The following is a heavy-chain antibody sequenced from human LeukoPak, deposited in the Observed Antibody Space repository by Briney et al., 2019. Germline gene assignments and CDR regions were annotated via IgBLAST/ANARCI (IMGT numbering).Heavy chain of an antibody. CDR3: ARGRRYCSGGSCYFDY. Sequence: ASVKVSCKASGYTFTSYDINWVRQATGQGLEWMGWMNPNSGNTGYAQKFQGRVTMTRNTSISTAYMELSSLRSEDTAVYYCARGRRYCSGGSCYFDYWGRGTLVTVSS. J-gene: IGHJ4*02. CDR2: MNPNSGNT. D-gene: IGHD2-15*01. CDR1: GYTFTSYD. V-gene: IGHV1-8*01.